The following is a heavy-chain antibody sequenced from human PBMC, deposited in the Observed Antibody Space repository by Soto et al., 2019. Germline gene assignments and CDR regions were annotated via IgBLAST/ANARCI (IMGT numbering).Heavy chain of an antibody. D-gene: IGHD3-16*01. J-gene: IGHJ5*02. CDR2: ISAYNGNT. CDR3: ASLFGGTNWFDP. Sequence: ASVKVSCKASGYTFTSYGISWVRQAPGQGHEWMGWISAYNGNTNYAQKLQGRVTMTTDTSTSTAYMELRSLRSDDTAVYYCASLFGGTNWFDPWGQGTLVTVSS. CDR1: GYTFTSYG. V-gene: IGHV1-18*01.